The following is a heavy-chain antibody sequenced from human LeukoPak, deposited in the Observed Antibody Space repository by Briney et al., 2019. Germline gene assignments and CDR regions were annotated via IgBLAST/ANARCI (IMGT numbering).Heavy chain of an antibody. J-gene: IGHJ4*02. CDR3: ARDATHYGSEIDY. CDR1: GFTFSSYE. Sequence: GGSLRLSCAASGFTFSSYEMNWVRQAPGKGLEWVSSITSSSSYIYYADSVKGRFTISRDNAKNSLYLQMNSLRAEDTAVYYCARDATHYGSEIDYWGQGTLVTVSS. V-gene: IGHV3-21*01. CDR2: ITSSSSYI. D-gene: IGHD3-10*01.